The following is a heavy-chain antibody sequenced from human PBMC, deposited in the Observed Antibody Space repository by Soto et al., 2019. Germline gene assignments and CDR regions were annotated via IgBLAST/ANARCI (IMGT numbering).Heavy chain of an antibody. CDR1: GFTFSSYS. D-gene: IGHD6-19*01. CDR3: ATDGRLGDAFDI. J-gene: IGHJ3*02. CDR2: ISSSSSYI. Sequence: EVQLVESGGGLVKPGGSLRLSCAASGFTFSSYSMNWVRQAPGKGLEWVSSISSSSSYIYYADSVKGRFTISRDNAKNSLYLQMNSPRAEDTAVYYCATDGRLGDAFDIWGQGTMVTVSS. V-gene: IGHV3-21*01.